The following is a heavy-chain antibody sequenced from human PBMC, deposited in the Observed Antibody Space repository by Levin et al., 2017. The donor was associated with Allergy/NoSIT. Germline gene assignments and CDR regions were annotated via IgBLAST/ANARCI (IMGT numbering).Heavy chain of an antibody. V-gene: IGHV3-33*01. J-gene: IGHJ4*02. Sequence: GESLKISCAASGFIFSTYGMHWVRQAPGKGLEWVAVIWPDGSNKYYADSVKGRFTISRDDSKNTVYLQMNSLRAEDTAIYYCARASGTYDYWGQGTLVTVSS. CDR3: ARASGTYDY. CDR1: GFIFSTYG. D-gene: IGHD1-26*01. CDR2: IWPDGSNK.